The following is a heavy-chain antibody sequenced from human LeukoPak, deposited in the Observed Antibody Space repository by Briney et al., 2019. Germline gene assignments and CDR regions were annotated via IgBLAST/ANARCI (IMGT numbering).Heavy chain of an antibody. V-gene: IGHV3-74*01. J-gene: IGHJ6*03. Sequence: GGSLRLSCAASGFTFSSYWMHWVRQAPGKGLVWVSRINSDGSSTSHADSVKGRFTISRDNAKNTLYLQMNSLRAEDTAVYYCARGHRNTMVRGVIRYYYMDVWGKGTTVTISS. D-gene: IGHD3-10*01. CDR2: INSDGSST. CDR1: GFTFSSYW. CDR3: ARGHRNTMVRGVIRYYYMDV.